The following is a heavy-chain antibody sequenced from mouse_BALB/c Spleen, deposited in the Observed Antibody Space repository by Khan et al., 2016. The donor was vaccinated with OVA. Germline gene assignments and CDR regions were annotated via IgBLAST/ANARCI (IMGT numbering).Heavy chain of an antibody. V-gene: IGHV5-6-4*01. CDR3: TRDRNYYGSSFYFDY. D-gene: IGHD1-1*01. CDR2: ITSGGSYT. J-gene: IGHJ2*01. CDR1: GFAFSSYS. Sequence: EVELVESGGGLVKPGGSLKLSCAASGFAFSSYSMSWVRQTPEKRLEWVATITSGGSYTYYPHSVKGRFTITRDNAKNTLYLQMSSLKSEDTAMYYCTRDRNYYGSSFYFDYWGQGTTLTVSS.